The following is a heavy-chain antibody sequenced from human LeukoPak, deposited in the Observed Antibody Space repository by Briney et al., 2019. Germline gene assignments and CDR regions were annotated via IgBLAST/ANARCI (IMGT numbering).Heavy chain of an antibody. CDR2: ISGDGSNK. CDR3: AKSYCSGGSCYPYYYYYPMDV. J-gene: IGHJ6*02. V-gene: IGHV3-30*18. D-gene: IGHD2-15*01. Sequence: GGSLRLSCAASGFAFSSYGMHWVRQAPGKGLEWMAVISGDGSNKYYADSVKGRFAISRDNSKNTLYLQMNSLRAEDSTVYHCAKSYCSGGSCYPYYYYYPMDVWGQGTTVTVSS. CDR1: GFAFSSYG.